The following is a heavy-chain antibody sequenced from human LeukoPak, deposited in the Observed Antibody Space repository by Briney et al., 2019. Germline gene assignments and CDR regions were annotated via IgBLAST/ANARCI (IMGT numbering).Heavy chain of an antibody. J-gene: IGHJ4*02. V-gene: IGHV4-34*01. CDR3: ARGPRYYDFWSGYPRPATFDY. CDR2: INHCGST. CDR1: GGSFSGYY. Sequence: KPSETLSLTCAVYGGSFSGYYWSWIRQPPGKGLEWIGEINHCGSTNYNPSLKSRVTISVDTSKNQFSLKLSSVTAADTAVYYCARGPRYYDFWSGYPRPATFDYWGQGTLVTVSS. D-gene: IGHD3-3*01.